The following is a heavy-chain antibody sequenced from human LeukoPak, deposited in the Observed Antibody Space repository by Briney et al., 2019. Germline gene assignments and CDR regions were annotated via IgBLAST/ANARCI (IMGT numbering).Heavy chain of an antibody. Sequence: SETLSLTCAVYGGSFSGYYWGWIRQPPGKGLEWIGEINHSGSTNYNPSLKSRVTISVDTSKNQFSLKLSSVTAADTAVYYCARGLRAAFGGVIRLSRTYYFDYWGQGTLVTVSS. CDR2: INHSGST. D-gene: IGHD3-16*02. J-gene: IGHJ4*02. V-gene: IGHV4-34*01. CDR1: GGSFSGYY. CDR3: ARGLRAAFGGVIRLSRTYYFDY.